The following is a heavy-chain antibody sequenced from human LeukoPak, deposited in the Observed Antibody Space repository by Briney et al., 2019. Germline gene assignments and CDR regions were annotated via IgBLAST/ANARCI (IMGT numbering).Heavy chain of an antibody. J-gene: IGHJ4*02. D-gene: IGHD6-19*01. CDR3: ARVAVAGELDY. CDR1: GGTFSNYA. CDR2: INPNSGGT. V-gene: IGHV1-2*02. Sequence: GASVKVSCKTSGGTFSNYAISWVRQAPGQGLEWKGWINPNSGGTNYAQKFQGRVTMTRDTSISTAYMELSRLRSDDTAVYYCARVAVAGELDYWGQGTLVTVSS.